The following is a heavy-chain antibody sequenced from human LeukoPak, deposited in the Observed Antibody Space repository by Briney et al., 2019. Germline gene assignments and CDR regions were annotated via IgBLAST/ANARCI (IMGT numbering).Heavy chain of an antibody. V-gene: IGHV4-34*01. D-gene: IGHD2-15*01. CDR1: GGSFSGYY. J-gene: IGHJ5*02. Sequence: PSETLSLTCAVYGGSFSGYYWSWIRQPPGKGLEWIGEINHSGSTNYNPSLKSRVTISVDTSKNQFSLKLSSVTAAETAVYYCARVGYCSGGSCYEDWFDPWGQGTLVTVSS. CDR2: INHSGST. CDR3: ARVGYCSGGSCYEDWFDP.